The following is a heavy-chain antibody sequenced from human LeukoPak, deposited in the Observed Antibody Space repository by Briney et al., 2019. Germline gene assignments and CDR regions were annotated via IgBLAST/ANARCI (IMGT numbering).Heavy chain of an antibody. Sequence: GGSLRLSCAASGFTFSSYAMSWVRQAPGKGLEWVSSISSSSSYIYYADSVKGRFTISRDKAKNSLYLQMNSLRAEYTAVYYCASGSWDNWFDPWGQGTLVTVSS. CDR3: ASGSWDNWFDP. J-gene: IGHJ5*02. CDR1: GFTFSSYA. V-gene: IGHV3-21*01. D-gene: IGHD6-13*01. CDR2: ISSSSSYI.